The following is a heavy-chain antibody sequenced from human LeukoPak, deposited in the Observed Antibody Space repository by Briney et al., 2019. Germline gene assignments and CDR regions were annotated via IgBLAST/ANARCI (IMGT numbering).Heavy chain of an antibody. D-gene: IGHD6-13*01. CDR2: ISGSGGST. Sequence: GGSLRLSCAASGFTFSSYAMSWVRQAPGKGLEWVSAISGSGGSTYYADSVKGRFTISRDNSKNTLYLQMNSLRAEDTAVYYCAKDRQRQQLISGRDYWGQGTLVTVSS. CDR1: GFTFSSYA. V-gene: IGHV3-23*01. CDR3: AKDRQRQQLISGRDY. J-gene: IGHJ4*02.